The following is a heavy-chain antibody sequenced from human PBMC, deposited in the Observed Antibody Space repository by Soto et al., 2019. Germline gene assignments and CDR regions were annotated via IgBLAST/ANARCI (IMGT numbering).Heavy chain of an antibody. D-gene: IGHD3-16*01. CDR3: AKSTDRGGGYLDY. CDR1: GFTFRNYA. J-gene: IGHJ4*02. Sequence: PEGSLRLSCEASGFTFRNYAMSWLRQAPEKGPECVSTISGSGRSIHYADSVKGRFTITRDSSKSTMYLQMSSLRAEDTAIYYCAKSTDRGGGYLDYWGQGTLVTVSS. CDR2: ISGSGRSI. V-gene: IGHV3-23*01.